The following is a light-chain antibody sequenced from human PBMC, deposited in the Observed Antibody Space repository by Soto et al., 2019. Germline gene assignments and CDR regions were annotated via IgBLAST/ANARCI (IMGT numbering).Light chain of an antibody. CDR2: GVV. V-gene: IGLV2-11*01. J-gene: IGLJ1*01. CDR3: CSYAGDYTYV. Sequence: QSALTQPRSVSGSPGQSVTISCTGTGNDVGAYNYVSWYQQHPGRPPKLLIYGVVRWPSGVPDRFSGSKSGNTASLTISGLQAEDEADYFCCSYAGDYTYVFGTGTKLTVL. CDR1: GNDVGAYNY.